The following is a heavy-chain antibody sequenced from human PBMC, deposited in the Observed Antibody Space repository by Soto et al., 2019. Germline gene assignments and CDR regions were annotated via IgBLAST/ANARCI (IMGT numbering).Heavy chain of an antibody. J-gene: IGHJ4*02. Sequence: EVQLVESGGGLVKPGGSLRLSCAASGFTFSNAWMSWVRQAPGKGLEWVGRIKSKTDGGTTDYAAPVKGRFTISRDDSKNTLHLQMNSLKTEDTAVYYCTTVLSLSITMIVVVTHYWGQGTLVTVSS. V-gene: IGHV3-15*01. CDR1: GFTFSNAW. CDR2: IKSKTDGGTT. CDR3: TTVLSLSITMIVVVTHY. D-gene: IGHD3-22*01.